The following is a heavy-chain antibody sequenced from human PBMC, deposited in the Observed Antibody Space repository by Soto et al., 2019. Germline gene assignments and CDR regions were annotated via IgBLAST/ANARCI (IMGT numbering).Heavy chain of an antibody. D-gene: IGHD4-17*01. CDR3: AGREGRWREGPFAY. CDR2: IIPIFGTA. J-gene: IGHJ4*02. V-gene: IGHV1-69*01. Sequence: QVQLVQSGAEVKKPGSSVKVSCKASGGTFSSYAISWVRQAPGQGLEWMGGIIPIFGTANYAQKFQGRVTITADEATSTDDMELSSLRSEDTAVYYCAGREGRWREGPFAYWGQGTLVTVSS. CDR1: GGTFSSYA.